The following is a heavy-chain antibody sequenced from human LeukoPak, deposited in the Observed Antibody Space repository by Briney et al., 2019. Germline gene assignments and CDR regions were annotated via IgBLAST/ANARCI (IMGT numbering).Heavy chain of an antibody. CDR1: GFTFSDYD. CDR3: AKLPPPDMVRGVADY. J-gene: IGHJ4*02. D-gene: IGHD3-10*01. Sequence: GGSMRLSCAASGFTFSDYDIHWVRQAPGKGLEWVAFIRYDGSNKYYADSVKGRFTISRDNSKNTLYLQMNSLRAEDTAVYYCAKLPPPDMVRGVADYWGQGTLVTVSS. V-gene: IGHV3-30*02. CDR2: IRYDGSNK.